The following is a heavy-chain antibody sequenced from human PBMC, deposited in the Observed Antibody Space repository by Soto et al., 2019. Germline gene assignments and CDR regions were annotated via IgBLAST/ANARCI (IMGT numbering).Heavy chain of an antibody. CDR2: INPNSGGT. J-gene: IGHJ4*02. CDR1: GYTFTGYY. D-gene: IGHD2-2*01. Sequence: ASVKVSCKASGYTFTGYYMHWVRQAPGQVLEWMGWINPNSGGTNYAQKFQGWVTMTRDTSISTAYMELSRLRSDDTAVYYCARDLGYCTTTSCYAFDYWGRGTLVTVSS. V-gene: IGHV1-2*04. CDR3: ARDLGYCTTTSCYAFDY.